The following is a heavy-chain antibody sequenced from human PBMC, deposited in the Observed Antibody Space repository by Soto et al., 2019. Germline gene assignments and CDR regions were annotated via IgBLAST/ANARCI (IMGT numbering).Heavy chain of an antibody. CDR3: ARGGYNLVFDY. D-gene: IGHD1-1*01. CDR2: ITSSGSAI. J-gene: IGHJ4*02. V-gene: IGHV3-48*03. Sequence: GGSLRLSCAASGFTFSSYEMNWVRQAPGKGLEWVSYITSSGSAIFYADSVKGRFTISRDNAKNSLYLQMNSLRAEDTAVYYCARGGYNLVFDYWGQGTLVTVSS. CDR1: GFTFSSYE.